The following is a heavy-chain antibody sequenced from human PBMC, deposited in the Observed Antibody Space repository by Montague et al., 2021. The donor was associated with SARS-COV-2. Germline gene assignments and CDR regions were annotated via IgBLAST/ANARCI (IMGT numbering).Heavy chain of an antibody. J-gene: IGHJ6*02. Sequence: SETLSLTCAVYGGSFSGYSWSWIRQPPGKGLEWIGEINHSGSTNYNPSLKSRVTISVDTSKNQFSLELSSVTAADTAVYYCARALPVTTFFYSYYGMDVWGQGTPVTVSS. CDR1: GGSFSGYS. D-gene: IGHD4-17*01. V-gene: IGHV4-34*01. CDR2: INHSGST. CDR3: ARALPVTTFFYSYYGMDV.